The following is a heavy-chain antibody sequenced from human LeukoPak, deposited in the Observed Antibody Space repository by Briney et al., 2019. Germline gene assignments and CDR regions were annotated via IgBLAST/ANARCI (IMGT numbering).Heavy chain of an antibody. D-gene: IGHD3-10*01. Sequence: GGSLRLSCAASGFTFSSYTMHWVRQAPGKGLEWIALISYDGGNKDNADSVKGRFTISRDNSNYTLYPQMNSLRAEDTALYYCARDLYGAGSTFGWGQGTLVTVSS. V-gene: IGHV3-30-3*01. CDR3: ARDLYGAGSTFG. J-gene: IGHJ4*02. CDR1: GFTFSSYT. CDR2: ISYDGGNK.